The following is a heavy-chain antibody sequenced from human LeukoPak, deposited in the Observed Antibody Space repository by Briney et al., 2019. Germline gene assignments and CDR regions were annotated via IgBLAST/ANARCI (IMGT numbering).Heavy chain of an antibody. J-gene: IGHJ3*02. CDR3: ARDPLAVALGTTRNAFDI. CDR2: IYTSGST. CDR1: GGSISSGSYY. V-gene: IGHV4-61*02. D-gene: IGHD6-19*01. Sequence: PSQTLSLTCTVSGGSISSGSYYWRWLRQPAGTGLEWIGRIYTSGSTNYNPSLKSRVTISVDTSKNQFSLKLSSVTAADTAVYYCARDPLAVALGTTRNAFDIWGQGTMVTVSS.